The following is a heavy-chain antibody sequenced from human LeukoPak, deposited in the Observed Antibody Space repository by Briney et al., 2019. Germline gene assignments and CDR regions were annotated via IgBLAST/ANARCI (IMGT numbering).Heavy chain of an antibody. CDR3: ARDSGYYDSSGLTRYFDY. J-gene: IGHJ4*02. Sequence: GASVKVSCKASGGTFSSYAISWVRQAPGQGLESMGRIIPIPGIANYAQKFQGRVTITADKSTSTAYMELSSLRSEDTAVYYCARDSGYYDSSGLTRYFDYWGQGTLVTVSS. D-gene: IGHD3-22*01. CDR2: IIPIPGIA. V-gene: IGHV1-69*04. CDR1: GGTFSSYA.